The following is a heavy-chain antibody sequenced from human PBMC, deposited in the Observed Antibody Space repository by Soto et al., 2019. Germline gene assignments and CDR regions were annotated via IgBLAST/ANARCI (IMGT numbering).Heavy chain of an antibody. D-gene: IGHD1-26*01. CDR3: ARDIPWEVDAFDI. V-gene: IGHV3-21*06. Sequence: EVQLVESGGGPVKPGGSLRLSCAASGFIFRSYSMNWVRQAPGKGLVWVACISSTSSYINYGDSVKGRFTISRDNAKNSLYLQMNSLRAEDTAAYYCARDIPWEVDAFDICGQGTIVTVSS. CDR1: GFIFRSYS. CDR2: ISSTSSYI. J-gene: IGHJ3*02.